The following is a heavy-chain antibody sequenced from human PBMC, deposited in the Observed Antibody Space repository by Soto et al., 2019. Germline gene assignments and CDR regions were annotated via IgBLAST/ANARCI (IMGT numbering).Heavy chain of an antibody. CDR2: IKQDGSEK. Sequence: GGSLRLSCAASGFTFSSYWMSWVRQAPGKGLEWVANIKQDGSEKYYVDSVKGRFTISRDNAKNSLYLQMNSLRAEDTAVYYCARDRGYWWTEHQWVYWGQGTLVTVSS. CDR1: GFTFSSYW. D-gene: IGHD2-15*01. J-gene: IGHJ4*02. V-gene: IGHV3-7*05. CDR3: ARDRGYWWTEHQWVY.